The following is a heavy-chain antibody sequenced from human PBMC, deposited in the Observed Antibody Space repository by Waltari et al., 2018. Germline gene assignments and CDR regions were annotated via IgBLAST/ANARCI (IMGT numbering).Heavy chain of an antibody. V-gene: IGHV4-39*01. D-gene: IGHD3-10*01. CDR3: AKQVPAGGSGSYYNTGWFDP. CDR2: VYHSGAT. J-gene: IGHJ5*02. CDR1: GGSISSNNY. Sequence: QLQLQVSGPGLVKPSETLSLTCTVSGGSISSNNYWGWIRQPPGKGLEWIGSVYHSGATDYNASLKSRVTISVDTSRNEFSLRLTSVTAADTALYYCAKQVPAGGSGSYYNTGWFDPWGQGTLVTVSA.